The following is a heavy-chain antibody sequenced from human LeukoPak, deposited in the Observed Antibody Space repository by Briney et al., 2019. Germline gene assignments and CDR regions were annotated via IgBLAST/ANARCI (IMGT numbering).Heavy chain of an antibody. CDR1: GGSISSYY. CDR2: IYYSGST. V-gene: IGHV4-59*01. Sequence: SETLSLTCTVSGGSISSYYWSWIRQPPGKGLEWIGYIYYSGSTNYNPSLKSRVTISVDTSKKQFSLKLSSVTAADTAVYYCARDRHDFWSGHYYGMDVWGQGTTVTVSS. D-gene: IGHD3-3*01. CDR3: ARDRHDFWSGHYYGMDV. J-gene: IGHJ6*02.